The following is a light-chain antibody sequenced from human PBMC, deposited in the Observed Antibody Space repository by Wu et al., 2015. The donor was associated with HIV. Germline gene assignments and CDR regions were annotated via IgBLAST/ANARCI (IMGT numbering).Light chain of an antibody. CDR3: QQYNNWPPDS. CDR2: GAS. Sequence: EIVMTQSPATLSVSPGERATLSCRASQSVSSYLAWYQQKAGQAPRLLIYGASNRATGIPARFSGSGSGTEFTLTISSLQSEDFAVYYCQQYNNWPPDSFGQGTKLEIK. J-gene: IGKJ2*03. CDR1: QSVSSY. V-gene: IGKV3-15*01.